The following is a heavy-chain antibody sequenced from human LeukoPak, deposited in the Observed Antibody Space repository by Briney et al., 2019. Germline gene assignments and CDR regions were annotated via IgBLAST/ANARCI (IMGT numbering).Heavy chain of an antibody. V-gene: IGHV4-39*01. D-gene: IGHD4-17*01. CDR1: GGSISGSSYY. Sequence: SETLSLTCIVSGGSISGSSYYWAWIRQPPGKGLEWIGCGFYSGSAYYNPSLKSRVTISVDTSKNQFSLNLSSVTAADTAVYYCARLRGAMTPVTSDFDYWGQGTLVTVSS. CDR3: ARLRGAMTPVTSDFDY. J-gene: IGHJ4*02. CDR2: GFYSGSA.